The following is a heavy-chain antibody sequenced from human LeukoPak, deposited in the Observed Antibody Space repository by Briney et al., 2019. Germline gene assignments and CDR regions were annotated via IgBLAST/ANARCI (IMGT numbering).Heavy chain of an antibody. J-gene: IGHJ4*02. D-gene: IGHD3-3*01. CDR2: IIPIFGTA. CDR1: GGTFSSYA. V-gene: IGHV1-69*05. CDR3: ASAFLGTHTLY. Sequence: SVKVSCKASGGTFSSYAFSWVRQAPGQGLEWMGRIIPIFGTANYAQKFQGRVTITTDESTSTAYMELSSLRSEDTAVYYCASAFLGTHTLYWGQGTLVTVSS.